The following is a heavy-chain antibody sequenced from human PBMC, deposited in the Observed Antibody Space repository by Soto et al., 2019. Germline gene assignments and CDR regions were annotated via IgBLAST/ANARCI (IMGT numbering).Heavy chain of an antibody. J-gene: IGHJ6*03. V-gene: IGHV3-15*07. Sequence: PGGSLRLSCAASGFTFSKTWMNWVRQAPGKGLEWVGRITNKIYGGGTDYAAPVTGRFTISRDDSKSIAYLQMNSLETGDTAVYFCARDGRGTDYYYMEVWGKGTTVTVSS. CDR2: ITNKIYGGGT. CDR3: ARDGRGTDYYYMEV. D-gene: IGHD1-1*01. CDR1: GFTFSKTW.